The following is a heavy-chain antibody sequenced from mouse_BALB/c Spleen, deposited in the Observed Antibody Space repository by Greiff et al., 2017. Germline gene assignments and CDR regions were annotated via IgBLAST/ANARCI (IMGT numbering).Heavy chain of an antibody. CDR3: ARSSTGTSWFAY. CDR2: ISYSGST. J-gene: IGHJ3*01. D-gene: IGHD4-1*02. CDR1: GYSITSDYA. Sequence: EVQLQQSGPGLVKPSQSLSLTCTVTGYSITSDYAWNWIRQFPGNKLEWMGYISYSGSTSYNPSLKIRISITRDTSKNQFFLQLNSVTTEDTATYYCARSSTGTSWFAYRGQGTRVTVSA. V-gene: IGHV3-2*02.